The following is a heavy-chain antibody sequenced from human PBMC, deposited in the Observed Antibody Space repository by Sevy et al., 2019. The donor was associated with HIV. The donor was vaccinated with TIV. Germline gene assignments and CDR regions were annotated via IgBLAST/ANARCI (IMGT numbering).Heavy chain of an antibody. CDR2: IIPMFGTA. J-gene: IGHJ4*02. CDR1: GRTFRNNA. V-gene: IGHV1-69*13. CDR3: ARSISWYASFDY. D-gene: IGHD6-13*01. Sequence: ASVKVSCKASGRTFRNNAISWVRQAPGQGLQWMGGIIPMFGTANYVQKFQGRVTITADESTNTAYMVLSSLRSEDTAVYYCARSISWYASFDYWGQGTLVTVSS.